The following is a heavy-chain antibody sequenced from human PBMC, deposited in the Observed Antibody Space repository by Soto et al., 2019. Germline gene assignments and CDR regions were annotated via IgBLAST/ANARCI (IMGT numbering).Heavy chain of an antibody. V-gene: IGHV3-30*18. J-gene: IGHJ6*02. CDR3: AKDRLLEWLLSQGGGMDV. CDR1: GFTFSSYG. CDR2: ISYDGSNK. Sequence: QVQLVESGGGVVQPGRSLSLSCAASGFTFSSYGMHWVRQAPGKGLEWVAVISYDGSNKYYADSVKGRFTISRDNSKNTLYLQMNSLRAEDTAVYYCAKDRLLEWLLSQGGGMDVWGQGTTVTVSS. D-gene: IGHD3-3*01.